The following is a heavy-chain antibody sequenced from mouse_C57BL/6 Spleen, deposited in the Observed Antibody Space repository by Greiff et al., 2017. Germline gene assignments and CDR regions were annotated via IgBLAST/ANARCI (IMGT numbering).Heavy chain of an antibody. CDR3: AAVATDYYAMDY. CDR2: ISDGGSYT. J-gene: IGHJ4*01. V-gene: IGHV5-4*01. Sequence: EVQVVESGGGLVKPGGSLKLSCAASGFTFSSYAMSWVRQTPEKRLEWVATISDGGSYTYYPDNVKGRFTISRDNAKNNLYLQMSHLKSEDTAMYYCAAVATDYYAMDYWGQGTSVTVSS. D-gene: IGHD1-1*01. CDR1: GFTFSSYA.